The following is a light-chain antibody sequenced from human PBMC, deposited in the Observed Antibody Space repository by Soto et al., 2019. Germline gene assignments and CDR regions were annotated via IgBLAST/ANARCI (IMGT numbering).Light chain of an antibody. CDR1: QSISSW. V-gene: IGKV1-5*01. CDR3: LQHNSYLWT. J-gene: IGKJ1*01. CDR2: GAS. Sequence: DIQMTQSPSTLSASVGDRVTITFRASQSISSWLAWYQQKPGKVPKLLIYGASSLESGVPSRFSGSGSGTEFTLTISSLQPEDFATYYCLQHNSYLWTFGQGTKVDIK.